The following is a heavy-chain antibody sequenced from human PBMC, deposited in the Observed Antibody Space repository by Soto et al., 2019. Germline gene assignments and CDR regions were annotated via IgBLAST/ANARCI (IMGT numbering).Heavy chain of an antibody. Sequence: DVQVVESGGGLVLPGGSLRLSCAASGFTVSTSRMSWFRQAPGKGLEWVSVIYSGGNTYYADSVKGRFTISRDNSQNTLYIQKNLLGDEDTAVYYWARDRRGGGNAEIWGQGTLVTVSS. CDR2: IYSGGNT. J-gene: IGHJ4*02. V-gene: IGHV3-66*01. CDR3: ARDRRGGGNAEI. D-gene: IGHD2-15*01. CDR1: GFTVSTSR.